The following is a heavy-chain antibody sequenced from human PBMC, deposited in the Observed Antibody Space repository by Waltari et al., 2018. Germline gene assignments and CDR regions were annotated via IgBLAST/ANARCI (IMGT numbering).Heavy chain of an antibody. CDR3: AKENNDLLCDS. J-gene: IGHJ5*01. CDR2: IGHDGSLK. Sequence: QVQLGESGGGVVQPGMSLALSCAASEVCFSRYGLRWVRHAPGKGLEWVAVIGHDGSLKYYADSVRGRFTISRDNSKNTLFLEMNSLRGEDTAVYYCAKENNDLLCDSWGQGTQVTVSS. D-gene: IGHD2-15*01. V-gene: IGHV3-30*18. CDR1: EVCFSRYG.